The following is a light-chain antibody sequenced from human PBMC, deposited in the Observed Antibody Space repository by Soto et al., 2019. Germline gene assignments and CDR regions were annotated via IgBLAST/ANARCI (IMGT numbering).Light chain of an antibody. J-gene: IGLJ1*01. CDR1: SSDVGGYNY. V-gene: IGLV2-14*01. CDR3: SSYTSSSTLFYV. Sequence: QSVLTQPASVSGSPGQSITISCTGTSSDVGGYNYVSWYQQHPGKAPKLMIYEVSNRPSGVSNRFSGSKSGNTASLTISGLQAEDEADYYFSSYTSSSTLFYVFGTGTKVTV. CDR2: EVS.